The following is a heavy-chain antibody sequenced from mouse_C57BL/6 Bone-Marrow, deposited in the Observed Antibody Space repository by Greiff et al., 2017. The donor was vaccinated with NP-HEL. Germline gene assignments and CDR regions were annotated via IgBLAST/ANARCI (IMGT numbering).Heavy chain of an antibody. CDR1: GFTFSSYG. V-gene: IGHV5-6*02. Sequence: EVKLEESGGDLVKPGGSLKLSCAASGFTFSSYGMSWVRQTPDKRLEWVATISSGGSYTYYPDSVKGRFTISRDNAKNTLYLQMSSLKSEDTAMYYCAIPFITTVSFDYWGQGTTLTVSS. D-gene: IGHD1-1*01. J-gene: IGHJ2*01. CDR3: AIPFITTVSFDY. CDR2: ISSGGSYT.